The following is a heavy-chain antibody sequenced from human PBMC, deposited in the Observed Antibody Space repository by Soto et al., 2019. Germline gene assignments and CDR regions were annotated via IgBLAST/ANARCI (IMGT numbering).Heavy chain of an antibody. CDR1: GFTFSSYS. J-gene: IGHJ4*02. Sequence: EVQLVESGGGLVKPGGSLRLSCAASGFTFSSYSMNWVRQAPGKGLEWVSSISSSSSYIYYADSVKGRFTISRDNAKNSLYLQMNSLRAEDTAVYYCASLAATMSNFDYWRQGTLFTVSS. D-gene: IGHD5-12*01. CDR2: ISSSSSYI. CDR3: ASLAATMSNFDY. V-gene: IGHV3-21*01.